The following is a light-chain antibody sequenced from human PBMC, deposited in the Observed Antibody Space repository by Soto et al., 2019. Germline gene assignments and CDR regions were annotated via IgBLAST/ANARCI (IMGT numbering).Light chain of an antibody. CDR2: AES. Sequence: DIQMTQSPSSLSASVGDRVTITCRASQSIISYLNCYQQKPGKAPKLLIYAESSLQSGVPSRFSGSGSGTDFTLTISSLQPEDFATYYCQQSYSTPRTFGQGTKVESK. J-gene: IGKJ1*01. V-gene: IGKV1-39*01. CDR1: QSIISY. CDR3: QQSYSTPRT.